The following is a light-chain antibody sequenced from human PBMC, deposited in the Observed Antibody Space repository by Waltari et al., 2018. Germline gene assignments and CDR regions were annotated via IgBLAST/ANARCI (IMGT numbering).Light chain of an antibody. CDR2: RNN. CDR3: ATWDDSLSVVA. J-gene: IGLJ2*01. CDR1: SSHIGIKF. Sequence: QSVLTQPPSASGAPGQGVTISCSGSSSHIGIKFVYWYQQLPGTAPKLLIYRNNQRPSEVPDRFSGSKSGTSASLAISGLRSEDEADYFCATWDDSLSVVAFGGGTKLTVL. V-gene: IGLV1-47*01.